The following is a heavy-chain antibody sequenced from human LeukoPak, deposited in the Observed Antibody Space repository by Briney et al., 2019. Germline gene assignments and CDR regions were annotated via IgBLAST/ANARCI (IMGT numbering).Heavy chain of an antibody. Sequence: GGSLRLSCVAPGFSFSTYAMHWVRQTPGKGLEWVAIIWFDGSHQYYGDSVKGRFSVSRDNSKNTLYLEMNSLRAEDTAVYYCARGIIILRTWSASFDSWGQGSLVTVSS. CDR1: GFSFSTYA. CDR2: IWFDGSHQ. V-gene: IGHV3-33*01. J-gene: IGHJ4*02. CDR3: ARGIIILRTWSASFDS. D-gene: IGHD3-16*02.